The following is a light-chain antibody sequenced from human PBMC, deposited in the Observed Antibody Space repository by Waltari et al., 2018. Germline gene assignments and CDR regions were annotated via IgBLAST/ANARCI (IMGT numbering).Light chain of an antibody. CDR3: QQYGSSVMYT. CDR2: GAS. Sequence: VLTQSPGTLSLSPGERVTLSCRASQSLSKEYLAWYQQKPGQAPRILIYGASSRAAGIPDRFSGSGSGTDFTLTISRLEPEDFAMYYCQQYGSSVMYTFGQGTKLEIK. CDR1: QSLSKEY. J-gene: IGKJ2*01. V-gene: IGKV3-20*01.